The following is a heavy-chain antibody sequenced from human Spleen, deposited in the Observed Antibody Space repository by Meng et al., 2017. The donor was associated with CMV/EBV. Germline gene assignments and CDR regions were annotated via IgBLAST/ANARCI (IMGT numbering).Heavy chain of an antibody. D-gene: IGHD1-26*01. CDR3: AKEYKVGATRGAYDT. J-gene: IGHJ3*02. CDR2: ISWSSGST. CDR1: GFTFSSYW. Sequence: SLKISCAASGFTFSSYWMSWVRQAPGKGLEWVSYISWSSGSTAYVDSVKGRFIISRDSAKNSVYLQMNRLRVEDTALYYCAKEYKVGATRGAYDTWGQGTMVTVSS. V-gene: IGHV3-9*01.